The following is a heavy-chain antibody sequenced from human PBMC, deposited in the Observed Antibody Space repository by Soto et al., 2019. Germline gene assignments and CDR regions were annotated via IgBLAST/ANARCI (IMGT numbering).Heavy chain of an antibody. CDR2: ISGSGGST. CDR3: AKVSSSSWYDYYGMDV. CDR1: GFTFSSYA. V-gene: IGHV3-23*01. Sequence: GSLRLSCAASGFTFSSYAMSWVRQAPGKGLEWVSAISGSGGSTYYADSVKGRFTISRDNSKNTLYLQMNSLRAEDTAVYYCAKVSSSSWYDYYGMDVWGQGTTVTVSS. J-gene: IGHJ6*02. D-gene: IGHD6-13*01.